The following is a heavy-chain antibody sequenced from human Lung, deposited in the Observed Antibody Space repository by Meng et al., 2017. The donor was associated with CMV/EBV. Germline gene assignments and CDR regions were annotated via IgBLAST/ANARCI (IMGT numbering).Heavy chain of an antibody. CDR1: GFIFSDYG. CDR3: AKDGGDYSNFRFDP. J-gene: IGHJ5*02. D-gene: IGHD4-11*01. V-gene: IGHV3-23*01. Sequence: SXAASGFIFSDYGMSWVRQVPGKGLEWLSGISGSGGRTYYAESIKGRFTISRDNSKNTIYLQMDNLRAEDTAVYYCAKDGGDYSNFRFDPWGQGTXVTVSS. CDR2: ISGSGGRT.